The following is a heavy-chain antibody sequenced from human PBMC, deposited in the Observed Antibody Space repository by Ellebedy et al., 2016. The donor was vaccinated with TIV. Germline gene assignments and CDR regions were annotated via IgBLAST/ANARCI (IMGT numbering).Heavy chain of an antibody. D-gene: IGHD4-11*01. Sequence: GESLKISXAASGFTFSSYWMHWVRQAPGKGLVWVSRINSDGSSTSYADSVKGRFTISRDNAKNTLYLQMNSLRAEDTAVYYCAREDGVTTAWFDPWGQGTLVTVSS. CDR1: GFTFSSYW. V-gene: IGHV3-74*01. J-gene: IGHJ5*02. CDR3: AREDGVTTAWFDP. CDR2: INSDGSST.